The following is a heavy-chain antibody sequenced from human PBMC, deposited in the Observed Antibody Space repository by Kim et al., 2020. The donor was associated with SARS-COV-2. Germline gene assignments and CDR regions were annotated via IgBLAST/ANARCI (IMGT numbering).Heavy chain of an antibody. V-gene: IGHV4-39*01. D-gene: IGHD1-26*01. CDR1: GGSISSSSYY. CDR2: IYYSGST. Sequence: SETLSLTCTVSGGSISSSSYYWGWIRQPPGKGLEWIGCIYYSGSTYYNPSLKSRVTISVDTSKHQFSLKLSSVTAADTAVYSCARQKIEGATFDDAFDIWGQGKMVTVSS. J-gene: IGHJ3*02. CDR3: ARQKIEGATFDDAFDI.